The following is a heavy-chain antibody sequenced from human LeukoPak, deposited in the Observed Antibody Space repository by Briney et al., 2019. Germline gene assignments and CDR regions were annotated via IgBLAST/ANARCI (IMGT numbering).Heavy chain of an antibody. CDR2: ISSSGSTI. D-gene: IGHD6-19*01. J-gene: IGHJ5*02. V-gene: IGHV3-48*03. CDR1: GFTFSSYE. Sequence: RPGGSLRLSCAASGFTFSSYEMNWVRQAPGKGLEWVSYISSSGSTIYYADSVKGRFTISRDNAKNSLYLQMNSLRAEDTAVYYCARDSSGWYHWFDPWGQGTLVTVSS. CDR3: ARDSSGWYHWFDP.